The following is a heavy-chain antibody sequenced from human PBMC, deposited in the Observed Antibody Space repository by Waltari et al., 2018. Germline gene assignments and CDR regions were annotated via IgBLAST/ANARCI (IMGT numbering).Heavy chain of an antibody. CDR2: LLYSYGTT. Sequence: EVQLLESGGGSVQPGGSLRLSCAASGFTFITYAMTWVRQAPGKGLEWVSLLYSYGTTYYADSVKGRFSVSRDNSKNTLYLQMNSLRVEDTAIYYCANRGLDCGDQGKDYWGQGTLVTVSS. V-gene: IGHV3-23*03. J-gene: IGHJ4*02. CDR1: GFTFITYA. CDR3: ANRGLDCGDQGKDY. D-gene: IGHD4-17*01.